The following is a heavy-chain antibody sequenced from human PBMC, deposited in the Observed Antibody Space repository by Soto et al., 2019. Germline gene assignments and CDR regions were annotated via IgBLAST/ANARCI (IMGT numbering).Heavy chain of an antibody. CDR2: ISNSGTT. CDR1: GGSITRGGYY. J-gene: IGHJ5*02. CDR3: ARDPAP. V-gene: IGHV4-31*03. Sequence: QVQLQESGPGLVKPSETLSLTCTVSGGSITRGGYYWSWIRQHPGKGLEWIGYISNSGTTYYNPSIKSRVTISVDTSKNQFSLKLTSVTAADTAVYYCARDPAPWGQGTLVTVSS.